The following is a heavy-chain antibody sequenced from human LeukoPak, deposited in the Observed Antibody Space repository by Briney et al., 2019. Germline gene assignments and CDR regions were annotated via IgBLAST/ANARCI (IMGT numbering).Heavy chain of an antibody. Sequence: PGGSLRLSCAASGFTFSSYAMSWVRQAPGKGLEWVSAISGSGGSTYYADSVKGRFTISRDNSKNTLYLQMNSLRAEDTAVYYCAKDTCSSTSCYVEYWGQGTLVTVSS. CDR1: GFTFSSYA. V-gene: IGHV3-23*01. CDR3: AKDTCSSTSCYVEY. CDR2: ISGSGGST. J-gene: IGHJ4*02. D-gene: IGHD2-2*01.